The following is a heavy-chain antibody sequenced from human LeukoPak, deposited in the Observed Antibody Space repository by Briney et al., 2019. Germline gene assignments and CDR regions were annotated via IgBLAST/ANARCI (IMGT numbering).Heavy chain of an antibody. Sequence: PSETLSLTCTVSGGSIRSPGYYWGWTRQPPGKGLEWIGSMYYSGSSFYNPSLKSRVAISVDTSKNQFSLKLSSVTAADTAVYYCARVDGWAYSGYEAFAFLRALWGQGTLVTVSS. V-gene: IGHV4-39*07. D-gene: IGHD5-12*01. CDR3: ARVDGWAYSGYEAFAFLRAL. J-gene: IGHJ4*02. CDR1: GGSIRSPGYY. CDR2: MYYSGSS.